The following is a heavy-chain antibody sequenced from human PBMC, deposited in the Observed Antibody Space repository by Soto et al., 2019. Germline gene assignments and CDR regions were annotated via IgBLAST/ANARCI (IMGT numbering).Heavy chain of an antibody. V-gene: IGHV1-18*01. CDR3: ARVLGYNSSWWRHTAFDI. D-gene: IGHD6-13*01. J-gene: IGHJ3*02. CDR2: ISAHTGNT. Sequence: ASVKVSCKTSGYTFTNYGISWVRQDPGQGLEWMGWISAHTGNTNYAQKFQGRVTMTTDTSTSTAYMELRSLRSDDTAVYYCARVLGYNSSWWRHTAFDIWGQGTMVTVSS. CDR1: GYTFTNYG.